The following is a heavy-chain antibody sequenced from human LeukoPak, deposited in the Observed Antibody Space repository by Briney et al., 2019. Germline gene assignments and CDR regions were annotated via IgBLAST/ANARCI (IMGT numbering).Heavy chain of an antibody. CDR1: GFIFSSYW. CDR3: AKAYCSGGSCPLV. D-gene: IGHD2-15*01. V-gene: IGHV3-7*03. J-gene: IGHJ4*02. Sequence: GGSLRLSCAASGFIFSSYWMSWVRQAPGKGLEWVANIKQDGSEKYYVDSVKGRFTISRDDAKNSLYLQMNSLRAEDTAVYYCAKAYCSGGSCPLVWGQGTLVTVSS. CDR2: IKQDGSEK.